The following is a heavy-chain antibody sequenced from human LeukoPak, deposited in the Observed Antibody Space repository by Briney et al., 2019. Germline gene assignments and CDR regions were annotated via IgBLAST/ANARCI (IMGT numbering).Heavy chain of an antibody. D-gene: IGHD2-2*01. Sequence: PGGSLRLSCAASGFTFSSYAMSWVRQAPGKGLEWVSAISGSGGSTYYADSVKGRFTISRDNSKNTLYLQMNSLRAEDMAVYYCAKDLGVGYCSSTSCLTYYFDYWGQGTLVTVSS. V-gene: IGHV3-23*01. CDR2: ISGSGGST. CDR3: AKDLGVGYCSSTSCLTYYFDY. CDR1: GFTFSSYA. J-gene: IGHJ4*02.